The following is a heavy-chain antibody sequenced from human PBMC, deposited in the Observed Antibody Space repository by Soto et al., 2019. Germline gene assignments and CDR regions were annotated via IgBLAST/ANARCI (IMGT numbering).Heavy chain of an antibody. CDR3: ARDSGMVNYYYYVMDG. Sequence: SETLSLTCTVSGGSISSYYWSWIRQPPGKGLEWIGYIYYSGSTNYNPSLKSRVTISVDTSKNQFSLKLSSVTAADTAVYYCARDSGMVNYYYYVMDGWGQGTTVTVSS. V-gene: IGHV4-59*01. CDR2: IYYSGST. CDR1: GGSISSYY. D-gene: IGHD3-10*01. J-gene: IGHJ6*02.